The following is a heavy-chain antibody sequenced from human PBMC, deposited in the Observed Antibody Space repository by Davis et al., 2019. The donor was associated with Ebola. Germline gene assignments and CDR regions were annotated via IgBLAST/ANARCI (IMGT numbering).Heavy chain of an antibody. V-gene: IGHV3-64D*08. CDR3: VKGYDFWSGYPNGGFDY. J-gene: IGHJ4*02. D-gene: IGHD3-3*01. CDR1: GFTFSSYA. Sequence: GESLKISCSASGFTFSSYAMHWVRQAPGKGLENVSAISSNGGSTYYADSVKGRFTISRDNSKNTLYLQMSSLRAEDTAVYYCVKGYDFWSGYPNGGFDYWGQGTLVTVSS. CDR2: ISSNGGST.